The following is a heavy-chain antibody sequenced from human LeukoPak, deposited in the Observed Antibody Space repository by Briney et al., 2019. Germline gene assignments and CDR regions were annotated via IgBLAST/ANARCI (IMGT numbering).Heavy chain of an antibody. CDR2: IYYSGST. Sequence: SETLSLTCTVSGGPISSSTYYWGWIRQPPGKGLEWIGSIYYSGSTYYNPSLKSRVTISVDTSKNQFSLSSVTAADTAVYYCARDGYDSSGYYRHDAFDIWGQGTMVTVSS. CDR1: GGPISSSTYY. V-gene: IGHV4-39*02. D-gene: IGHD3-22*01. J-gene: IGHJ3*02. CDR3: ARDGYDSSGYYRHDAFDI.